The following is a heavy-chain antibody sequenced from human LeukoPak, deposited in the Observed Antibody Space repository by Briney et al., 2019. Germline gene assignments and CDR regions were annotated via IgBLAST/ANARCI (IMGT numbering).Heavy chain of an antibody. D-gene: IGHD6-13*01. Sequence: SETLSLTCAVYGGSFSGYYWSWIRQPAGKGLEWIGRIYTSGSTNYNPSLKSRVTISVDTSKNQFSLKLSSVTAADTAVYYCARGGIPQQQLVDYYYYYMDVWGKGTTVTISS. CDR1: GGSFSGYY. CDR2: IYTSGST. V-gene: IGHV4-59*10. CDR3: ARGGIPQQQLVDYYYYYMDV. J-gene: IGHJ6*03.